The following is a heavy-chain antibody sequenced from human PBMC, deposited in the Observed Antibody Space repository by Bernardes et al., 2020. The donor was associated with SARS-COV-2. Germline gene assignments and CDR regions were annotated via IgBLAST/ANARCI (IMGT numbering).Heavy chain of an antibody. CDR3: AKELVGEASLGSYYYGMDV. D-gene: IGHD3-16*01. V-gene: IGHV3-23*01. CDR1: GFTFSAYA. CDR2: ISGSGGGT. J-gene: IGHJ6*02. Sequence: GGSLRLSCAASGFTFSAYAMTWVRQAPGKGLEWLSSISGSGGGTYYADSVKGRFTISRDNSKNTLDLQMNSLRAEDTAVYYCAKELVGEASLGSYYYGMDVRGQATTVTVSS.